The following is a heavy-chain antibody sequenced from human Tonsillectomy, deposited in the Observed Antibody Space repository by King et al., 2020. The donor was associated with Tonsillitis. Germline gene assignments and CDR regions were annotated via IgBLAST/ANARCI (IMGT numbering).Heavy chain of an antibody. D-gene: IGHD1-26*01. CDR1: GFTFGRYA. V-gene: IGHV3-64D*06. CDR3: VKERSPRGAFDI. Sequence: VPLVASGGGLVQPGGSLRLSCSASGFTFGRYAIHWVRQAPGKGLEYVSAISSNGISTYYVDSVKGRFTISRDNSKNTLYLQMSSLRAEDTAVFYCVKERSPRGAFDIWGQGTMVTVSS. J-gene: IGHJ3*02. CDR2: ISSNGIST.